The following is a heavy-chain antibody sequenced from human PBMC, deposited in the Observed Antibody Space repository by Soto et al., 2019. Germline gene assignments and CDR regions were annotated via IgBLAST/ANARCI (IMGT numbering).Heavy chain of an antibody. CDR3: ARDRNDILTGYSYFDY. Sequence: PGGSLRLSCAASGFTFSSYAMHWVRQAPGKGLEWVAVISYGGSNKYYADSVKGRFTISRDNSKNTLYLQMNSLRAEDTAVYYCARDRNDILTGYSYFDYWGQGTLVTVSS. D-gene: IGHD3-9*01. V-gene: IGHV3-30-3*01. CDR2: ISYGGSNK. CDR1: GFTFSSYA. J-gene: IGHJ4*02.